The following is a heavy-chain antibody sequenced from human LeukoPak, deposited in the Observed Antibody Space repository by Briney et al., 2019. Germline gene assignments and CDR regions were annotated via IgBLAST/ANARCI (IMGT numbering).Heavy chain of an antibody. CDR2: INSDGSST. J-gene: IGHJ4*02. CDR3: ARESGYCTNGVCRYYFDY. Sequence: LGGSLRLSCAASGFTFSSYWMHWVRQAPGKGLVWVSRINSDGSSTSYAESVKGRFTISRDNAKNTLYLQMNSLRAEDTAVYYCARESGYCTNGVCRYYFDYWGQGTLVTVSS. V-gene: IGHV3-74*01. CDR1: GFTFSSYW. D-gene: IGHD2-8*01.